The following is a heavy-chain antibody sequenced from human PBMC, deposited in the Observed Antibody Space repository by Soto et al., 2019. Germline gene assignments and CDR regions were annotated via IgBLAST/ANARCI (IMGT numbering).Heavy chain of an antibody. J-gene: IGHJ4*02. D-gene: IGHD2-2*01. CDR3: ATYHLELFRFDY. Sequence: GASMKVSCQASGYTFTSYYMHWARQAPGQGLEWMGIINPSGGSTSYAQKFQGRVTMTRDTSTRTVYMGLRSLRSDDTAMYFCATYHLELFRFDYWSKGTQVTV. CDR1: GYTFTSYY. CDR2: INPSGGST. V-gene: IGHV1-46*01.